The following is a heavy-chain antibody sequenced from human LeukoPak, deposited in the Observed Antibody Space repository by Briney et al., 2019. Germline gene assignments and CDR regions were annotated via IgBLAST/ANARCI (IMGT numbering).Heavy chain of an antibody. CDR3: ARDRRAPFYYYYYMDV. V-gene: IGHV3-48*04. Sequence: GGPLRLSCAASGFTFSSYSMSWVRQAPGKGLEWVSYISSSSSTIYYADSVKGRFTISRDNAKNSLYLQMNSLRAEDTAVYYCARDRRAPFYYYYYMDVWGKGTTVTVSS. CDR2: ISSSSSTI. CDR1: GFTFSSYS. J-gene: IGHJ6*03.